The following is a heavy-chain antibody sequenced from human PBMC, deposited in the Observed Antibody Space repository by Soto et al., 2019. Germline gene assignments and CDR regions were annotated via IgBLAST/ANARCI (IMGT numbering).Heavy chain of an antibody. CDR1: GGSISNYY. CDR2: IFYSGST. Sequence: PSETLSLTCTVSGGSISNYYWSWIRQPPGRGLEWIGHIFYSGSTNYNPSLRGRVTLSLDTSKNQLSLILYSVTAADTGVYYCARYSAASGTYYFDYWGPGTLVTVSS. D-gene: IGHD6-13*01. J-gene: IGHJ4*01. V-gene: IGHV4-59*12. CDR3: ARYSAASGTYYFDY.